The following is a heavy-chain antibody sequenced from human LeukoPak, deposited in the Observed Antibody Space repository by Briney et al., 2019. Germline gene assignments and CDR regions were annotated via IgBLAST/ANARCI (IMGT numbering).Heavy chain of an antibody. CDR3: AAGRPYSLLDY. D-gene: IGHD5-18*01. CDR2: IIPIFGTA. Sequence: ASVKVSCKASGGTFSSYAISWVRQAPGQGLEWMGGIIPIFGTANYAQKFQGRVTITTDESTSTAYMELRSLTSDDTALYYCAAGRPYSLLDYWGQGTLVTVSS. V-gene: IGHV1-69*05. CDR1: GGTFSSYA. J-gene: IGHJ4*02.